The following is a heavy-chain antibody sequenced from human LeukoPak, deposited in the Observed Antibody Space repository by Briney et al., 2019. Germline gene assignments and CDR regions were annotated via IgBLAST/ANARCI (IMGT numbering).Heavy chain of an antibody. Sequence: GKSLRLSCAASGFTFSGYPIHWVRQAPGKGLEWVAVISYDGSNKYYAGSVKGRFTISRDNSENTLYLQMNSLTVDDTAVYFCAKERQTGDYFTSDYWGQGTLVTVSS. CDR1: GFTFSGYP. CDR2: ISYDGSNK. D-gene: IGHD4-17*01. V-gene: IGHV3-30-3*02. CDR3: AKERQTGDYFTSDY. J-gene: IGHJ4*02.